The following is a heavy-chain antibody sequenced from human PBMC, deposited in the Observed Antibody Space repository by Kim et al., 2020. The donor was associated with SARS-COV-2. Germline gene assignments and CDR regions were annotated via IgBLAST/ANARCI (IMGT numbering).Heavy chain of an antibody. D-gene: IGHD6-19*01. Sequence: NSNPSLKSRVTISIDTSKNQFSLKLSSVTAADTAVYYCARREAVAGTIDYWGQGTLVTVSS. J-gene: IGHJ4*02. CDR3: ARREAVAGTIDY. V-gene: IGHV4-59*08.